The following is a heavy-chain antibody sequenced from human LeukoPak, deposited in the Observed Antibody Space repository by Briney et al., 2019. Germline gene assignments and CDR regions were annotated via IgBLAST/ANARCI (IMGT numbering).Heavy chain of an antibody. CDR1: GGSISSYY. J-gene: IGHJ4*02. V-gene: IGHV4-59*08. D-gene: IGHD2-21*02. Sequence: SETLSLTCTVSGGSISSYYWSWMRQPPGKGLEWIGYIYYSGSTNYNPSLKSRVTISVDTSKNQFSLKLSSVTAADTAVYYCARQLREFDFDYWGQGTLVTVSS. CDR3: ARQLREFDFDY. CDR2: IYYSGST.